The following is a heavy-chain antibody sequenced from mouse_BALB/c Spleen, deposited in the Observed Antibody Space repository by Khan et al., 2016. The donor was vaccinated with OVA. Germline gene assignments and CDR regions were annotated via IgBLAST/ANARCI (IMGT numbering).Heavy chain of an antibody. D-gene: IGHD2-4*01. V-gene: IGHV2-2*02. CDR3: ARRGYDYGRGALFAY. Sequence: QVQLKESGPGLVQPSQSLSITCTVSGFSLNNYSVHWVRQSPGKGLEWLGVIWSAGSTAYNAAFISRLTISKDNSRSQVFFKMNSLQPNDTAIYYCARRGYDYGRGALFAYWGQGTPVTVSA. J-gene: IGHJ3*01. CDR1: GFSLNNYS. CDR2: IWSAGST.